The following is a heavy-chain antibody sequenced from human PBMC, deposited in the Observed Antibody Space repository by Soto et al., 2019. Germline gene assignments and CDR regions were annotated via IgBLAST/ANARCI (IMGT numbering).Heavy chain of an antibody. J-gene: IGHJ4*02. D-gene: IGHD3-9*01. CDR1: GGTFSNSA. CDR3: ATKVRYFDWLSDS. V-gene: IGHV1-69*01. CDR2: IIPLFGRA. Sequence: QVQLVQSGAEVKKPGSSVKVSCKASGGTFSNSAVVWVRQTPAQGLEWMGGIIPLFGRANYAQKFQGRVTITADESTTTAYMEVSSLRSEDTAVYFCATKVRYFDWLSDSCGQGTLVTVSS.